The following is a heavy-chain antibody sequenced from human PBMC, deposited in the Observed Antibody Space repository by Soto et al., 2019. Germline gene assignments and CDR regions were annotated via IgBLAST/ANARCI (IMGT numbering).Heavy chain of an antibody. J-gene: IGHJ4*02. V-gene: IGHV4-39*01. Sequence: SETLSLACTVSGGSISSSSYYWGWIRQPPGKGLEWIGSIYYSGSTYYNPSLKSRVTISVDTSKNQFSLKLSSVTAADTAVYYCATNYDFRSGLGYWGQGTLVTVSS. CDR3: ATNYDFRSGLGY. D-gene: IGHD3-3*01. CDR2: IYYSGST. CDR1: GGSISSSSYY.